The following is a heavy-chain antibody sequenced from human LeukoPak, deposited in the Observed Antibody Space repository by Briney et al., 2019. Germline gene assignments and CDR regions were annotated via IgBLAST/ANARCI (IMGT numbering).Heavy chain of an antibody. J-gene: IGHJ4*02. CDR1: GYTFTGHD. V-gene: IGHV1-2*02. CDR3: ARKSLWTVDF. Sequence: ASEKVSCKASGYTFTGHDVHWVRQAPGQGLEWMAWINPNNGATDYAQKFQDRVTVTRDTSISTVYMELRSLTSDDTAVYYCARKSLWTVDFWGQGTLVSVSS. CDR2: INPNNGAT. D-gene: IGHD3/OR15-3a*01.